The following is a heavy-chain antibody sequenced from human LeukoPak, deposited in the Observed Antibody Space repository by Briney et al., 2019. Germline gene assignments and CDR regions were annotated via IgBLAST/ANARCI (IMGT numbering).Heavy chain of an antibody. Sequence: SETLSLTCTVSGGSISSYYWSWLRQPAGKGLEWIGRIYTSGSTNYNPSLKSRVTMSVDTSKNQFSLKLSSVTAADTAVYYCARDFPPLSYYPYYYYYYGMDVWGQGTTVTVSS. CDR2: IYTSGST. J-gene: IGHJ6*02. CDR1: GGSISSYY. D-gene: IGHD3-10*01. V-gene: IGHV4-4*07. CDR3: ARDFPPLSYYPYYYYYYGMDV.